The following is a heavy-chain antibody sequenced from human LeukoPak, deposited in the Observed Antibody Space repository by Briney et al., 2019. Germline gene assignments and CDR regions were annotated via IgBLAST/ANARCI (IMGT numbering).Heavy chain of an antibody. D-gene: IGHD6-6*01. CDR3: ARDHRALSSSGAFDI. Sequence: ASVKVSCKASGYTFTSYAMHWVRQAPGQRLEWMGWINAGNGNTKYSQKFQGRVTITRDTSASTAYMELSSLRSEDTAVYYCARDHRALSSSGAFDIWGQGTMVTVSS. CDR1: GYTFTSYA. CDR2: INAGNGNT. J-gene: IGHJ3*02. V-gene: IGHV1-3*01.